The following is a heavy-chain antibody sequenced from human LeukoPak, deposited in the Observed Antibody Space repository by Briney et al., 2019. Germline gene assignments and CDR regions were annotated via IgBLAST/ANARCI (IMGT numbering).Heavy chain of an antibody. J-gene: IGHJ4*02. V-gene: IGHV3-7*01. CDR2: IKPDGSEK. Sequence: GGSLRLSCAASGFTFSQYWMSWVRQAPGKGLEWVANIKPDGSEKHYVDSVKGRFSISRDNTKNSLFLQISSLRGEDSAVYYCAREPSQLWIDNWAKGTRVIVSS. D-gene: IGHD5-18*01. CDR3: AREPSQLWIDN. CDR1: GFTFSQYW.